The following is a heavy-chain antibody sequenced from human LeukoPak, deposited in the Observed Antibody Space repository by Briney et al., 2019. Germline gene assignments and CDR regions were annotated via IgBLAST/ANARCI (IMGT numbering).Heavy chain of an antibody. V-gene: IGHV4-34*01. CDR3: ARGRTTGDY. J-gene: IGHJ4*02. D-gene: IGHD1-1*01. CDR1: GGSFSGYY. Sequence: SETLSLTCAVYGGSFSGYYWSWIRQPPGKGLEWIGEINHSGSTNCNPSLKSRITISIDTSKNQFFLKLSSVTAADTAVYYCARGRTTGDYWGQGTLVTVSS. CDR2: INHSGST.